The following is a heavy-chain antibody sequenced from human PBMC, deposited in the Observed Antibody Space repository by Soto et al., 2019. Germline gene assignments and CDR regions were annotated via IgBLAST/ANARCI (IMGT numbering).Heavy chain of an antibody. Sequence: GSLGLACVASGFPFSSYAMSGVRQTPGKGLEWVSGISGSGGRTYYADSVKGRFTISRDNSNNTLSLQMHILRVEDTAVYFCAKGGYYSLFDIWGQGTMVTV. CDR1: GFPFSSYA. D-gene: IGHD3-16*01. V-gene: IGHV3-23*01. CDR3: AKGGYYSLFDI. CDR2: ISGSGGRT. J-gene: IGHJ3*02.